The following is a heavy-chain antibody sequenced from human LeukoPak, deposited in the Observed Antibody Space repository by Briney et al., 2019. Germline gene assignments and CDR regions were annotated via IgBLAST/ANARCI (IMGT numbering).Heavy chain of an antibody. J-gene: IGHJ5*02. V-gene: IGHV1-2*02. CDR2: INPNSGGT. D-gene: IGHD3-22*01. CDR1: GYTFTGYY. CDR3: ARTPGYYDSSGHTLGWFDP. Sequence: GASVKVSCKASGYTFTGYYMHWVRQAPGQGLEWMGWINPNSGGTNYAQRFQGRVTMTRDTSISTAYMELSRLRSDDTAVYYCARTPGYYDSSGHTLGWFDPWGQGTLVTVSS.